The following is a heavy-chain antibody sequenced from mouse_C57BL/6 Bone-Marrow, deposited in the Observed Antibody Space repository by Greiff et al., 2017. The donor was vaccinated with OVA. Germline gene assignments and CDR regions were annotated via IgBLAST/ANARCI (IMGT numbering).Heavy chain of an antibody. CDR2: IDPSDSYT. CDR1: GYTFTSYW. J-gene: IGHJ2*01. D-gene: IGHD2-3*01. Sequence: VQLQQPGAELVMPGASVKLSCKASGYTFTSYWMHWVKQRPGQGLEWIGEIDPSDSYTNYNQKFKGKSTLTVDKSSSTAYMQLISLTSEDSAVYYCARMGDGYPLFAYWGQGTTLTVSS. CDR3: ARMGDGYPLFAY. V-gene: IGHV1-69*01.